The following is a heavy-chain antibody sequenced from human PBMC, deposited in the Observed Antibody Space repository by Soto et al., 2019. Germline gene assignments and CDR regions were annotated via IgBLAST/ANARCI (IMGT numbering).Heavy chain of an antibody. Sequence: SVKVSCKASGGTFSSYAISWVRQAPGQGLEWMGGIIPIFGTANYAQKFQGRVTITADESTSTAYMELSSLRSEDTAVYYCARADYDILTGYSYYGMGVWGQGTTVTVSS. CDR1: GGTFSSYA. CDR3: ARADYDILTGYSYYGMGV. D-gene: IGHD3-9*01. J-gene: IGHJ6*02. V-gene: IGHV1-69*13. CDR2: IIPIFGTA.